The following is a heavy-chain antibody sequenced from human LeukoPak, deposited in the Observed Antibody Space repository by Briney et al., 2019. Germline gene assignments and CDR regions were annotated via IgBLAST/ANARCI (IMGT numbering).Heavy chain of an antibody. Sequence: ASVKVSCKASGYTFTSYYMHWVRQAPGQGLEWMGIINPSGGSTSYAQKFQGRVTMTRDTSTSTVYMELSSLRSEDTAVYYCARDSTIFGVVISTTPYFDYWGQETLVTVSS. CDR2: INPSGGST. D-gene: IGHD3-3*01. V-gene: IGHV1-46*01. J-gene: IGHJ4*02. CDR1: GYTFTSYY. CDR3: ARDSTIFGVVISTTPYFDY.